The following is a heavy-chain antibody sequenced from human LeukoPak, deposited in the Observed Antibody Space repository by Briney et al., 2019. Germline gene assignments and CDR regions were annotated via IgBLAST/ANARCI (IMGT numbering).Heavy chain of an antibody. D-gene: IGHD1/OR15-1a*01. Sequence: TSETLSLTCAVYGGSFSGYYWSWIRQPPGKGLEWIGEINHSGSTNYNRSLKSRVTISVDTSKNQFSLKLSSVTAADTAVYYCARNHEHSDYWGQGTLVTVSS. CDR1: GGSFSGYY. J-gene: IGHJ4*02. CDR3: ARNHEHSDY. V-gene: IGHV4-34*01. CDR2: INHSGST.